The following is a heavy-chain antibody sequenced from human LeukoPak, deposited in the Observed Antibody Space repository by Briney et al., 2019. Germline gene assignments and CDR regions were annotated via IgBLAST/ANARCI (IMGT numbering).Heavy chain of an antibody. Sequence: PGGSLRLSCAASGFTFSRYSMNWVRQAPGKGLEWVSYISSSSTTIYHADSVKGPFTISRDKAKNSLYLQMNSLRAEDTAVYYCASPLSRLYDSNDYWGQGTLVTVSS. CDR1: GFTFSRYS. V-gene: IGHV3-48*01. CDR2: ISSSSTTI. D-gene: IGHD3-3*01. J-gene: IGHJ4*02. CDR3: ASPLSRLYDSNDY.